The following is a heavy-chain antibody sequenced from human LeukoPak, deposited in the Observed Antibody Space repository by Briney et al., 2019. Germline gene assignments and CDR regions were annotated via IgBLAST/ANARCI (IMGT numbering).Heavy chain of an antibody. V-gene: IGHV4-61*01. D-gene: IGHD2-15*01. CDR3: ARRVCGGSCYSNNWFDP. CDR1: GGSISSSSYY. Sequence: SETLSLTCTVSGGSISSSSYYWSWIRQPPGKGLEWIGYIYYSGSTNYNPSLKSRVTISVDTSKNQFSLKLSSVTAADTAVYYCARRVCGGSCYSNNWFDPWGQGTLVTVSS. CDR2: IYYSGST. J-gene: IGHJ5*02.